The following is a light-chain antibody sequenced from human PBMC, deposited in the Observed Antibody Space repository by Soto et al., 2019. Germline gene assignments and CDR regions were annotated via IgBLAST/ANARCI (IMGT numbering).Light chain of an antibody. Sequence: DIPMTQSPSSLSASVGDRVTITCRASQSISRYLNWYQQKPGQAPKLLIYAASSLQSGVSSRFSGSGSGSAFSLTISSLQPEDFATYYCQQSYSTPRTFGGGTKVEIK. CDR2: AAS. V-gene: IGKV1-39*01. J-gene: IGKJ4*01. CDR3: QQSYSTPRT. CDR1: QSISRY.